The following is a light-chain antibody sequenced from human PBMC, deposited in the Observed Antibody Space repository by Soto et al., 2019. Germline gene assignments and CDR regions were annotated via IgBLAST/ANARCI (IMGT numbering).Light chain of an antibody. CDR2: YAS. CDR1: QSLSSW. Sequence: DIQMTQSPSTLSASVGDRFTITCLASQSLSSWLAWYQQKPGKAPKLLIYYASSLESGVPSRFSGSGSGTEFTLTISSLQPDDFATYYCQQYNSYPYTFGQGTKLEIK. CDR3: QQYNSYPYT. J-gene: IGKJ2*01. V-gene: IGKV1-5*01.